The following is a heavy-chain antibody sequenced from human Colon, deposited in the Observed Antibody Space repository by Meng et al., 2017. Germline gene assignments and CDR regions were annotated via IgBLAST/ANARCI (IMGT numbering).Heavy chain of an antibody. J-gene: IGHJ4*02. CDR2: TYGSVNT. CDR3: AKNGAYCLEY. CDR1: GGSITNSNW. D-gene: IGHD2-8*02. Sequence: RLQGSGPGLVKPPCTLSLTCAVSGGSITNSNWWSWVRQPPGKGLEWIGQTYGSVNTAYNPSLKSRVTISVDKSKNQLSLTLSSVTAADTAVYYCAKNGAYCLEYWGQGILVTGSS. V-gene: IGHV4-4*03.